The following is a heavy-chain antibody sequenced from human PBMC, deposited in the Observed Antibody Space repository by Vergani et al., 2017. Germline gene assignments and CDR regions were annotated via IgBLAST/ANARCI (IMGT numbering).Heavy chain of an antibody. CDR3: ARDEYSSSSYYYYYMDV. D-gene: IGHD6-6*01. Sequence: QVQLVQSGAEVKKPGSSVKVSCKASGGTFSSYAISWVRQAPGQGLEWMGGIIPIFGTANYAQTFQGRVTITADESTSTAYMELSSLRSEDTAVYYCARDEYSSSSYYYYYMDVWGKGTTVTVSS. CDR1: GGTFSSYA. J-gene: IGHJ6*03. CDR2: IIPIFGTA. V-gene: IGHV1-69*01.